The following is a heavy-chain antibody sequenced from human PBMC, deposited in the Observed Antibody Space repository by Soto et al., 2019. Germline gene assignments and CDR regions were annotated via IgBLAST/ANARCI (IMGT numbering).Heavy chain of an antibody. D-gene: IGHD3-10*01. CDR2: IIPILGIA. CDR3: ARINYYGSGSYLYYYYYGMDV. V-gene: IGHV1-69*02. J-gene: IGHJ6*02. CDR1: GYTFNKYP. Sequence: GASVKVSCKASGYTFNKYPMHWVRQAPGQGLEWMGRIIPILGIANYAQKFQGRVTITADKSTSTAYMELSSLRSEDTAVYYCARINYYGSGSYLYYYYYGMDVWGQGTTVTVSS.